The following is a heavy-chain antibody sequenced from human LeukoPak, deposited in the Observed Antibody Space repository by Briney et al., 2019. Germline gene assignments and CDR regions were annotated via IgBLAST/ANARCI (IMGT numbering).Heavy chain of an antibody. D-gene: IGHD2-2*01. J-gene: IGHJ6*03. CDR1: GGTFSSYA. Sequence: SVKVSCKASGGTFSSYAISWVRQAPGQGLEWMGGIIPIFGTANYAQKFQGRVTITTDGSTSTAYMELSSLRSEDTAVYYCARDRLYCSSTSCPRYYYYYMDVWGKGTTVTVSS. CDR3: ARDRLYCSSTSCPRYYYYYMDV. CDR2: IIPIFGTA. V-gene: IGHV1-69*05.